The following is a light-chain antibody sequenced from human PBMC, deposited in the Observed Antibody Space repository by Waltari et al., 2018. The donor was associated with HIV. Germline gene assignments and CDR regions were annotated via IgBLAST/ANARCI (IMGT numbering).Light chain of an antibody. J-gene: IGLJ2*01. CDR1: NIGGES. V-gene: IGLV3-21*04. CDR3: QLWDSRGNHVV. Sequence: SFVLTQSPSMSVAPGETARIACGGNNIGGESVHWYQQKPSQAPVLVMYDDSDRPSGIPERFSGSNSKNTATLTISRVEAGDEADYYCQLWDSRGNHVVFGGGTKLTVL. CDR2: DDS.